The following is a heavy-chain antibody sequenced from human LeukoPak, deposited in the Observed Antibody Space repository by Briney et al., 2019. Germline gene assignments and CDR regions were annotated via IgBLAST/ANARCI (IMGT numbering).Heavy chain of an antibody. CDR3: ARDHGYCSSTSCYGNWFDP. D-gene: IGHD2-2*03. J-gene: IGHJ5*02. V-gene: IGHV1-8*01. CDR1: GYTFTSYD. CDR2: MNPNSGNT. Sequence: ASVKVSCKASGYTFTSYDINWVRQATGQGLEWMGWMNPNSGNTGYAQKFQGRVTMTRDTSISTAYMELSRLRSDDTAVYYCARDHGYCSSTSCYGNWFDPWGQGTLVTVSS.